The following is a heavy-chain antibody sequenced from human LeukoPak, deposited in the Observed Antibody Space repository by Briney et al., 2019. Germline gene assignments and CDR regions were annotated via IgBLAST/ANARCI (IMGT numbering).Heavy chain of an antibody. CDR1: GENFSIYF. V-gene: IGHV4-34*01. Sequence: SSETLSLTCAVYGENFSIYFYSWIRQPPGKGLEWIGEINHGGSTSYNPSLKSRVTISVDTSKNQFSLRLSSVTAADTAMYYCARPGLAYCGADCYSTEGYYFDYWSQGTLVTVSS. CDR3: ARPGLAYCGADCYSTEGYYFDY. D-gene: IGHD2-21*01. CDR2: INHGGST. J-gene: IGHJ4*02.